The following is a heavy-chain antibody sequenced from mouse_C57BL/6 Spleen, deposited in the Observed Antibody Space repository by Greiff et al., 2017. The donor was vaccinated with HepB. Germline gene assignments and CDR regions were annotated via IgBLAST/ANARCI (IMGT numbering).Heavy chain of an antibody. CDR1: GYAFSSSW. Sequence: VQLQQPGPELVKPGASVKISCKASGYAFSSSWMNWVKQRPGKGLEWIGRIYPGDGDTNYNGKFKGKATLTVNKSSSTAYMQLSSLTSEDSAVYFCARGSGYRFAYWGQGTLVTVSA. D-gene: IGHD3-2*02. CDR2: IYPGDGDT. V-gene: IGHV1-82*01. J-gene: IGHJ3*01. CDR3: ARGSGYRFAY.